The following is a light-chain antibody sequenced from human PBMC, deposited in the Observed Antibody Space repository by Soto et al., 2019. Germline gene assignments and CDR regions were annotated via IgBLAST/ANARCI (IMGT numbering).Light chain of an antibody. CDR1: QSVSSN. CDR2: GAS. V-gene: IGKV3-15*01. CDR3: QQYNNWPPR. Sequence: EIVMTQSPATLSVSPRERATLSCRASQSVSSNSAWYQQKPGQAPRLLIYGASTRATGIPARFSGSGSGTEFTLTISSLQSEDFAVYYCQQYNNWPPRFGQGTKLEIK. J-gene: IGKJ2*03.